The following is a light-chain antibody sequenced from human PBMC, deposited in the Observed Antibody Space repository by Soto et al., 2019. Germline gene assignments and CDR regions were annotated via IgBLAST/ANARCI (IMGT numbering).Light chain of an antibody. CDR2: ATS. CDR1: QSISRY. CDR3: QQSYSSPPGT. J-gene: IGKJ1*01. V-gene: IGKV1-39*01. Sequence: DIQMTQSPSSLSASVGDRVTITCRASQSISRYLIWYQQKPGKAPKLLIYATSSLQSGVPSRFSGSGSGTDFTLTISSLQPEDFATYYCQQSYSSPPGTFGQGTKVEI.